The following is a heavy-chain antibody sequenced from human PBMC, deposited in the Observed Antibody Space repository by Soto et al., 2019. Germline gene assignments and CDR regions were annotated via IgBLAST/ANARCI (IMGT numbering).Heavy chain of an antibody. J-gene: IGHJ4*02. CDR2: VYYTGST. V-gene: IGHV4-39*01. CDR3: TRRVRSTGLLDY. D-gene: IGHD4-4*01. CDR1: GNSISGTSSF. Sequence: QLQLRESGPGLVKPSETLSLTCTVSGNSISGTSSFWAWIRQSPGKNLEWIGSVYYTGSTYYNSSLKSRVSISIDTSKNQFSLSLNSVTAADTAVYYCTRRVRSTGLLDYWGQGALVTVSS.